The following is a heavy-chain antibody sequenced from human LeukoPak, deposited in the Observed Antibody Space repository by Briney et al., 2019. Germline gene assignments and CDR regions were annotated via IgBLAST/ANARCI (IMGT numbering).Heavy chain of an antibody. Sequence: SETLCLSCTISGGSISIYSWSWIRQPPGKGLEWIGYVYSSGSTDYNPSLKSRVTISLDTSQNQFSLNVTSITTADTAVYYCARLTYSTSWYYFDFWGQGTLVTVSS. J-gene: IGHJ4*02. CDR2: VYSSGST. V-gene: IGHV4-59*01. D-gene: IGHD6-13*01. CDR1: GGSISIYS. CDR3: ARLTYSTSWYYFDF.